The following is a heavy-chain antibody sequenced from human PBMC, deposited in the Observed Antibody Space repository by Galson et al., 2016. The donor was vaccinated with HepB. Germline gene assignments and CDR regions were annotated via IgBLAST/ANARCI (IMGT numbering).Heavy chain of an antibody. CDR2: IDHSGST. CDR3: ARVLVWHSSNWYAPTAMDV. CDR1: GGSFSGYY. V-gene: IGHV4-34*01. D-gene: IGHD6-13*01. J-gene: IGHJ6*02. Sequence: SETLSLTCAVYGGSFSGYYWSWIRQSPGKGLEWIGEIDHSGSTNYNPSLKSRVTISIDTSKNQFPLKVTSVTAADTAVYFCARVLVWHSSNWYAPTAMDVWGQGTTVTVSS.